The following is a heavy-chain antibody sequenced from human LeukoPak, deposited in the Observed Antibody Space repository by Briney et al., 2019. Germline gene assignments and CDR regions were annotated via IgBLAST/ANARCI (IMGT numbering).Heavy chain of an antibody. CDR2: ISHNENT. CDR3: ASSGSRWLIDKTYSPY. Sequence: SETLSLTCTVSGGSISSSNYYWNWIRQPPGKGLEWIGEISHNENTIYSPSLKSRLTISIDTSKNQFSLKLSSVTAADTAVYYCASSGSRWLIDKTYSPYWGQGTLVTVSS. J-gene: IGHJ4*02. V-gene: IGHV4-39*07. CDR1: GGSISSSNYY. D-gene: IGHD3-22*01.